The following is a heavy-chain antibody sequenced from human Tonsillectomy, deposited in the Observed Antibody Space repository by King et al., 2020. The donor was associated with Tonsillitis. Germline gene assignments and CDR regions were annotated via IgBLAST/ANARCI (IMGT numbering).Heavy chain of an antibody. V-gene: IGHV3-21*06. Sequence: VQLVQSGGGLVKPGGSLRLSCAASGFTFSSYSMNWVRQAPGKGLEWVSSISSSSSYINYADSVKGRFTISRDNAKNSLYLQVNSLRAEDTALYYCCATYGSRTYLVQYWGQGALVTVSS. CDR3: CATYGSRTYLVQY. CDR2: ISSSSSYI. CDR1: GFTFSSYS. D-gene: IGHD3-10*01. J-gene: IGHJ1*01.